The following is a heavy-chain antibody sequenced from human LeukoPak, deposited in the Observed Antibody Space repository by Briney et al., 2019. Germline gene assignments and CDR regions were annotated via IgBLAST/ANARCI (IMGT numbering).Heavy chain of an antibody. V-gene: IGHV5-51*01. J-gene: IGHJ4*02. D-gene: IGHD6-6*01. Sequence: GESLKISCKGSGYSFTSYWIGWVRQMPGKGLEWMGIIYPDDSGTRYSPSFQGEVTISADTSISTAYLQSSSLPASDPAMSYRARERSSPGYFAFWAQGPLAPVPP. CDR3: ARERSSPGYFAF. CDR1: GYSFTSYW. CDR2: IYPDDSGT.